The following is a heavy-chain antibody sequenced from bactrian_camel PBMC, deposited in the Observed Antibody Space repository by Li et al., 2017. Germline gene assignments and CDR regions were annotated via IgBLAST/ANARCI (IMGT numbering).Heavy chain of an antibody. CDR2: IYVDLSGDSIP. V-gene: IGHV3S40*01. CDR3: AAKGGIWTVCGTKVPNWGF. CDR1: GDTGRSFC. D-gene: IGHD1*01. Sequence: VQLVESGGGSVQAGGSLRLSCAASGDTGRSFCMGWFRQAPGKEREGIAVIYVDLSGDSIPYYANSAKGRFTISRDNAKTTVYLQMNNLKQEDTAKYFCAAKGGIWTVCGTKVPNWGFWGQGTQVTV. J-gene: IGHJ6*01.